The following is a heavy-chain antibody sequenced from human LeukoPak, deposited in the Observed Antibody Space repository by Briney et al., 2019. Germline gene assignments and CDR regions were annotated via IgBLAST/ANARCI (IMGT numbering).Heavy chain of an antibody. V-gene: IGHV4-59*08. CDR3: ARGGLWFGELYYFDY. CDR1: GGSISSYY. Sequence: SETLSLTCTVSGGSISSYYWSWLRQPPGKGLGWIGYIYYSGSTNYNPSLKSRVTISVDTSKNQFSLKLSSVTAADTAVYYCARGGLWFGELYYFDYWGQGTLVTVSS. J-gene: IGHJ4*02. D-gene: IGHD3-10*01. CDR2: IYYSGST.